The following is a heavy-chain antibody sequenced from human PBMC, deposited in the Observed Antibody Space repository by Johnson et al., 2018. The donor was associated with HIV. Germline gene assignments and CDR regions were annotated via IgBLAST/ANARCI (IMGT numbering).Heavy chain of an antibody. V-gene: IGHV3-66*03. CDR1: GFTVSSNY. CDR2: SGSGGST. CDR3: ATVYYDILTGYYYDAFDI. Sequence: MQLVESGGGLIQPGGSLRLSCAASGFTVSSNYMSWVRQAPGKGLEWVSAISGSGGSTYYADSVKGRFTISRDNSKNTLYLQMNSLRAEDTALYYCATVYYDILTGYYYDAFDIWGQGTMVTVSS. J-gene: IGHJ3*02. D-gene: IGHD3-9*01.